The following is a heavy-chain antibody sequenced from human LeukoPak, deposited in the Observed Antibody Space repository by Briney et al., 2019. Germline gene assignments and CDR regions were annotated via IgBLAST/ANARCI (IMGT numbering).Heavy chain of an antibody. Sequence: GGSLRLSCAASGFTFSSFSMTWVRQAPGKGLEWVSSIIVSGTAYYADSVKGRFTISRDSFRGTLFLQMDSLRVEDTAVYFCAKGSVGNADFASWGQGALVTVSS. J-gene: IGHJ4*02. V-gene: IGHV3-23*01. CDR2: IIVSGTA. D-gene: IGHD6-25*01. CDR3: AKGSVGNADFAS. CDR1: GFTFSSFS.